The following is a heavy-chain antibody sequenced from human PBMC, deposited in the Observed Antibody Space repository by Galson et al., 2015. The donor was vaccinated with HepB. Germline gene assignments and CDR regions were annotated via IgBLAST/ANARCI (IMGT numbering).Heavy chain of an antibody. D-gene: IGHD3-3*01. Sequence: SLRLSCAASGFTFSSYWMHWVRQAPGKGLVWVSRINSDGSSTSYADSVKGRFTISRDNAKNTLYLQMNSLRAEDTAVYYCARYDFWSGYETYGMDVWGQGTTVTVSS. V-gene: IGHV3-74*01. CDR3: ARYDFWSGYETYGMDV. CDR2: INSDGSST. CDR1: GFTFSSYW. J-gene: IGHJ6*02.